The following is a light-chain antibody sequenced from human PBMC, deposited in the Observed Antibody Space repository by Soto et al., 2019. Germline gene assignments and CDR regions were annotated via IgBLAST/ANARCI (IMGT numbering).Light chain of an antibody. Sequence: EIVLTQSPGTLSLSPGERATLSCRASQSVGSSYLAWYHQKPGQAPRLLIYDASNRATGIPARFSGSGSGTDFTLTISSLEPEDFAVYYCQQRSNWPPFITFGQGTRLEIK. J-gene: IGKJ5*01. V-gene: IGKV3-11*01. CDR3: QQRSNWPPFIT. CDR1: QSVGSSY. CDR2: DAS.